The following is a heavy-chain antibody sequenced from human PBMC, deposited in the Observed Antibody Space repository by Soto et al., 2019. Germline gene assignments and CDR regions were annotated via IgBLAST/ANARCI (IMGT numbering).Heavy chain of an antibody. CDR2: ISSSSSYI. D-gene: IGHD3-22*01. J-gene: IGHJ4*02. CDR1: GFTFSSYS. CDR3: ASHPRDSSGYWYYFDY. V-gene: IGHV3-21*01. Sequence: GGSLGLSCAASGFTFSSYSMNWVRQAPGKGLEWVSSISSSSSYIYYADSVKGRFTISRDNAKSSLYLQMNSLRAEDTAVYYCASHPRDSSGYWYYFDYWGQGTLVTVS.